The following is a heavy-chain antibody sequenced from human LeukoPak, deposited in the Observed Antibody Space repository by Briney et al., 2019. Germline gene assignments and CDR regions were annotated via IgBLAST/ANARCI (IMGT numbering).Heavy chain of an antibody. V-gene: IGHV1-18*01. CDR3: ARGYCSSTSCLSRRNYYYYGMDV. Sequence: ASVKVSCKASGGTFSSYAISWVRQAPGQGLEWMGWISAYNGNTNYAQKLQGRVTMTTDTSTSTAYMELRSLRSDDTAVYYCARGYCSSTSCLSRRNYYYYGMDVWGQGTTVTVSS. CDR2: ISAYNGNT. D-gene: IGHD2-2*01. J-gene: IGHJ6*02. CDR1: GGTFSSYA.